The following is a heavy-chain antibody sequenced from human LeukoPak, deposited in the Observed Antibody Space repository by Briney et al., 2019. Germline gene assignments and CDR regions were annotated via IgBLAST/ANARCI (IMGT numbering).Heavy chain of an antibody. CDR2: IKKDGSER. D-gene: IGHD6-13*01. Sequence: GGSLRLSCAASGFTFSSYWMSWVRQAPGKGLEWVANIKKDGSERYYVDSVRGRFTVSRDNAKNSLYLQMNSLRAEDTAVYYCARDIAAAGTPGVDYWGQGTLVTVSS. J-gene: IGHJ4*02. CDR1: GFTFSSYW. V-gene: IGHV3-7*04. CDR3: ARDIAAAGTPGVDY.